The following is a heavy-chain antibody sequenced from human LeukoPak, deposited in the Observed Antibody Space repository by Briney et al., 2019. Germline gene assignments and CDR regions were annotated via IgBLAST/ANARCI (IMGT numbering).Heavy chain of an antibody. CDR1: GFTFSDCY. J-gene: IGHJ4*02. Sequence: GWSLRLSCAASGFTFSDCYMSWIRQAPGKGLGWLSYISSSGSSKNYADSVKGRFTISRDNAKKSLYLQMNSLRAEDTGVYYCAREVVVVVAANTNWGQGTLVTVSS. V-gene: IGHV3-11*01. D-gene: IGHD2-15*01. CDR2: ISSSGSSK. CDR3: AREVVVVVAANTN.